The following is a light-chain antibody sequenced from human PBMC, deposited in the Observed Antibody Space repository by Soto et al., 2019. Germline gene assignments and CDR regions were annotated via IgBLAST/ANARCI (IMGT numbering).Light chain of an antibody. CDR3: AAWDDDLHVWL. CDR2: SSN. J-gene: IGLJ3*02. CDR1: DSNIGSTA. Sequence: QSVLTQPPSVSATPGQGVILSCSGGDSNIGSTAVNWYQQLPGTAPRLLIYSSNQRPSGVPDRISGSKSGISASLAISGLQSEDEADYYCAAWDDDLHVWLFGGGTQLTV. V-gene: IGLV1-44*01.